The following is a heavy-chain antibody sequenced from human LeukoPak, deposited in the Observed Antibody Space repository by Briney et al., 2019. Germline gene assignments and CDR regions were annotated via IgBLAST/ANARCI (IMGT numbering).Heavy chain of an antibody. J-gene: IGHJ4*02. V-gene: IGHV3-23*01. CDR1: GFTFSSYA. D-gene: IGHD1-26*01. CDR3: AKEVTFGGSYPSDY. CDR2: ISGSGGST. Sequence: AGGSPRLSCAASGFTFSSYAMSWVRQAPGKGLEWVSAISGSGGSTYYADSVKGRFTISRDNSKNTLYLQMNSLRAEDTAVYYCAKEVTFGGSYPSDYWGQGTLVTVSS.